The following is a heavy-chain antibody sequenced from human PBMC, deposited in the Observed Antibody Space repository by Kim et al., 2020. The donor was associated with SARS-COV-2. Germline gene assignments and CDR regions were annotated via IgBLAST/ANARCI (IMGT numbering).Heavy chain of an antibody. CDR2: ISSSSSYI. Sequence: GGSLRLSCAASGFTFSSYSMNWVRQAPGKGLEWVSSISSSSSYIYYADSVKGRFTISRDNAKNSLYLQMNSLRAEDTAVYYCARQEIGDSSSWYDYWGQGTLVTVSS. D-gene: IGHD6-13*01. CDR3: ARQEIGDSSSWYDY. CDR1: GFTFSSYS. J-gene: IGHJ4*02. V-gene: IGHV3-21*01.